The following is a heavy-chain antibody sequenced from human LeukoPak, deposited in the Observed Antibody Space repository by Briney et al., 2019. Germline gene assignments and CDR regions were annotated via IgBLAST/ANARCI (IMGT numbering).Heavy chain of an antibody. V-gene: IGHV3-48*03. J-gene: IGHJ3*02. CDR1: GFTFSSYD. CDR3: ARDPYYDILTGHDAFDI. D-gene: IGHD3-9*01. Sequence: PGGSLRLSCAASGFTFSSYDMDWVRQAPGKGLEWVSHISSSGSTIYYAGSVKGRFTISRDNAKNSLYLQMNSLRADDTAVYYCARDPYYDILTGHDAFDIWGQGTMVTVSS. CDR2: ISSSGSTI.